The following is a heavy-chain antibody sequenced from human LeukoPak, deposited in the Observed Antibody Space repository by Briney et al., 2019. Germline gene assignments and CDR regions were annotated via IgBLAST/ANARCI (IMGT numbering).Heavy chain of an antibody. CDR3: AGMRWDTVTTFNSGVDP. D-gene: IGHD4-17*01. CDR2: INHSGST. CDR1: GGSFSGYY. V-gene: IGHV4-34*01. Sequence: PSETLSLTCAVYGGSFSGYYWGWIRQPPGKGLEWIGEINHSGSTNYNPSLKSRVTISVDTSKNQFSLKLSSVTAADTAVDYCAGMRWDTVTTFNSGVDPWGQGTMVTVSS. J-gene: IGHJ5*02.